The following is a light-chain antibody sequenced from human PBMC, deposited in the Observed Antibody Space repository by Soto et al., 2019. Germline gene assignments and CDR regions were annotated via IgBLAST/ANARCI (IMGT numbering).Light chain of an antibody. Sequence: EIVMTQSPATLSASPGERATLSCRASQSVSSNLVWYQQKPGQAPRLLIYGTSTRATGIPARFSGSGSGTEFTLTISSLQSEDFAVYYCQQYNNWPPLTFGGGTKVDIK. CDR2: GTS. CDR1: QSVSSN. V-gene: IGKV3-15*01. J-gene: IGKJ4*01. CDR3: QQYNNWPPLT.